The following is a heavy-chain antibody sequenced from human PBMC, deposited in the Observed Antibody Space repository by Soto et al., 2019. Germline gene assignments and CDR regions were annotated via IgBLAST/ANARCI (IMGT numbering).Heavy chain of an antibody. CDR3: ATPPPYCSSTSCYEDAFDI. D-gene: IGHD2-2*01. CDR1: GGSFSGYY. J-gene: IGHJ3*02. Sequence: PSETLSLTCAVYGGSFSGYYWSWIRQPPGKGLEWIGEINHSGSTNYNPSIKSRVTISVDTSKNQFSLKLSSVTAADTAVYYCATPPPYCSSTSCYEDAFDIWGQGTMVTVSS. V-gene: IGHV4-34*01. CDR2: INHSGST.